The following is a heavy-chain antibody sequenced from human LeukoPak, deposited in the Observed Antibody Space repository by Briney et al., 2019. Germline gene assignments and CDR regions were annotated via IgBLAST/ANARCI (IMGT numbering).Heavy chain of an antibody. D-gene: IGHD5-12*01. CDR1: GFTFSSYA. CDR3: ATNIVATNPPFN. Sequence: GGSLRLSCADSGFTFSSYAMNWVRQAPGKGLEWGSDISGSGGSKNYADTGKGRLTISKDNSKNTLYLQMNSLTAEDTAVYYCATNIVATNPPFNWGQGTLVTVSS. CDR2: ISGSGGSK. J-gene: IGHJ4*02. V-gene: IGHV3-23*01.